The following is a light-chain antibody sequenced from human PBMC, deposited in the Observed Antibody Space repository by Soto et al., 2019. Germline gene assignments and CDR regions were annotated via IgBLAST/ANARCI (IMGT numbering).Light chain of an antibody. Sequence: DIQMTQSPSTLSASVGDRVTITCRASQSISSWLAWYQQKPGKAPKLLIYDASSLESGVPSRFSGSGSGTEFTLTISSLQPDDFAPYYCQQYNSYSSFTFGPGTKVDIK. V-gene: IGKV1-5*01. J-gene: IGKJ3*01. CDR2: DAS. CDR3: QQYNSYSSFT. CDR1: QSISSW.